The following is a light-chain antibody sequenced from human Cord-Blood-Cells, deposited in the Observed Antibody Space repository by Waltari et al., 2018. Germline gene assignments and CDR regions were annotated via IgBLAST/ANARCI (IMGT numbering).Light chain of an antibody. CDR2: DAS. J-gene: IGKJ5*01. CDR1: QSVSSY. Sequence: EIVLTQSPVTLSSSPGERATLSSRASQSVSSYLAWYQQTPAQAPRLLIYDASNRATGIPARFSGSGSGTDFTLTISSLEPEYFAVYYCQQRSNWITFGQGTRLEIK. CDR3: QQRSNWIT. V-gene: IGKV3-11*01.